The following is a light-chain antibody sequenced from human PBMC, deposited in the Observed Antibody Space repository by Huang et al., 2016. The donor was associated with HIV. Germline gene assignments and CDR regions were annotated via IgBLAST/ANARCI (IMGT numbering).Light chain of an antibody. V-gene: IGKV3-20*01. CDR1: QSLSSNY. CDR3: QQYGTSPPYT. J-gene: IGKJ2*01. CDR2: GAS. Sequence: EIVLTQSPGTLSLSPGERATLSCRASQSLSSNYLAWYQQKPGQAPRLLIYGASSSATGIPDRFSGSGSGTDFTLTISRREPADFAVYYCQQYGTSPPYTFGQGTKLEIK.